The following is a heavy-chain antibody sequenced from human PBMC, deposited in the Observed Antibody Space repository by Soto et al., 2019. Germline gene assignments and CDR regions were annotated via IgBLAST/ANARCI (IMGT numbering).Heavy chain of an antibody. V-gene: IGHV1-18*01. D-gene: IGHD1-26*01. CDR3: ARVVGALGHWFDP. Sequence: QVQLVQSGAEVKKPGASVKVSCKASGYTFTSYGISWVRQAPGQGLEWMGRISAYNGNTNYAQKPRXRXXKTTDTSPSTAYMGLRSLRSDATAVYYCARVVGALGHWFDPWGQGTLVTVSS. CDR2: ISAYNGNT. J-gene: IGHJ5*02. CDR1: GYTFTSYG.